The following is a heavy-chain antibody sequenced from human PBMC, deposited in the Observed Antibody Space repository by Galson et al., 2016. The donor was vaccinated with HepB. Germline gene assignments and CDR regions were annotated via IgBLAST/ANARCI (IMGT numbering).Heavy chain of an antibody. J-gene: IGHJ6*02. CDR3: ASVLPGTGVPFRSDYYYGMDV. CDR1: GASISIYS. Sequence: SETLSLTCTVSGASISIYSWSWIRQPPGKGLEWIGYFSYSGSANYNPSLKGRVTISVDTSENQLSLRLRSVTAADTAVYFCASVLPGTGVPFRSDYYYGMDVWGQGTSVTVSS. V-gene: IGHV4-59*01. D-gene: IGHD2/OR15-2a*01. CDR2: FSYSGSA.